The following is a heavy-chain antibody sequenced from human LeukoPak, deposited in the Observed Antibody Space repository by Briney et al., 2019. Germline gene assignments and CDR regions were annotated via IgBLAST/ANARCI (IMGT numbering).Heavy chain of an antibody. Sequence: SETLSLTCTVSGGSISSYYRSWIRQPPGKGLEWIGYIYYSGSTNYNPSLKSRVTISVDTSKNQFSLKLSSVTAADTAVYYCARGYYWYFDLWGRGTLVTVSS. CDR1: GGSISSYY. CDR3: ARGYYWYFDL. CDR2: IYYSGST. J-gene: IGHJ2*01. V-gene: IGHV4-59*01.